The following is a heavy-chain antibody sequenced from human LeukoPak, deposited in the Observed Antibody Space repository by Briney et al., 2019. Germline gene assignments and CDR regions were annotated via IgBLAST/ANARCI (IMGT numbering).Heavy chain of an antibody. Sequence: PGGSLRLSCAASGFTFSSYAMGWVRQAPGKGLEWVSFITSASTTIYYADSVKGRFTISRDNAKNSLYLQMNSLRVEDTAVYYCANPQSRGYDYLDYWGQGTLVSVSS. J-gene: IGHJ4*02. CDR3: ANPQSRGYDYLDY. CDR2: ITSASTTI. V-gene: IGHV3-48*01. CDR1: GFTFSSYA. D-gene: IGHD5-12*01.